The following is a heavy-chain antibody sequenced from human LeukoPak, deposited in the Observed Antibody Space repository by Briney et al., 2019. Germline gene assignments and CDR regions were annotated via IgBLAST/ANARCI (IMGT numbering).Heavy chain of an antibody. CDR1: GFTFSNAW. Sequence: GGSLRLSCAASGFTFSNAWMSWVRQAPGKGPEWVGRIKSKTDGGKTDYAAPVKGRFAISRDDSKNTLYLQMNSLKTEDTAVYYCATGGVIVVVITRDDAFDIWGQGTMVTVSS. CDR2: IKSKTDGGKT. V-gene: IGHV3-15*01. CDR3: ATGGVIVVVITRDDAFDI. J-gene: IGHJ3*02. D-gene: IGHD3-22*01.